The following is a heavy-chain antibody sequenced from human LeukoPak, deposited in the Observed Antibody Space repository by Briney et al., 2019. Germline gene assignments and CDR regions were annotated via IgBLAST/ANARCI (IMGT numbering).Heavy chain of an antibody. J-gene: IGHJ4*02. CDR1: GFTFTHYA. CDR3: ARGRSLEYCIDSNCYAHAGV. Sequence: QTGGSLRLSCAASGFTFTHYAMHWVRQAPGKGLEWVTVISHDGSNKYNADSVKGRFTISRDNSKNTLYLQMNSLTPEDTAVYYCARGRSLEYCIDSNCYAHAGVWGQGTLVTVSS. V-gene: IGHV3-30*04. D-gene: IGHD2/OR15-2a*01. CDR2: ISHDGSNK.